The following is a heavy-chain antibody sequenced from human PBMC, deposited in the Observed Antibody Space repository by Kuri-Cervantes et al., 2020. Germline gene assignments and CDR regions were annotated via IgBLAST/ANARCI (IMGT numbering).Heavy chain of an antibody. D-gene: IGHD2-21*02. V-gene: IGHV3-30-3*01. CDR3: AVVVTARVNFQH. CDR2: ISYDGSNK. CDR1: GFTFSSYA. J-gene: IGHJ1*01. Sequence: GGSLRLSCAASGFTFSSYAMHWVRQAPGKGLEWVAVISYDGSNKYYADSVKGRFTISRDNSKNTLYLQMNSLRAEDRAVYYCAVVVTARVNFQHWGQGTLVTVSS.